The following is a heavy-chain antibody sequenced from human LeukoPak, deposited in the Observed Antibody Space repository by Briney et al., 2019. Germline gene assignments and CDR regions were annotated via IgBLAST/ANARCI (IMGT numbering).Heavy chain of an antibody. J-gene: IGHJ4*02. Sequence: ASVKVSCKASGYTFTSYGISWVRQAPGQGLEWMGWISAYNGNTNYAQKLQGRVTMTTDTSTSTAYMELRSLGSDDTAVYYCARDLRADDYGDYVFDYWGQGTLVTVSS. CDR3: ARDLRADDYGDYVFDY. CDR1: GYTFTSYG. D-gene: IGHD4-17*01. CDR2: ISAYNGNT. V-gene: IGHV1-18*01.